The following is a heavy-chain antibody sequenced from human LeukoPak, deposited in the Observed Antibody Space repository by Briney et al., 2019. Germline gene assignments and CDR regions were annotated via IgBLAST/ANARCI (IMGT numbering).Heavy chain of an antibody. Sequence: GASVKVSCKASGYTFTGYYMHWVRLAPGQGLEWMGWINPNSGGTNYAQKFQGRVTMTRDTSISTAYMELRSLRSDDTAVYYCAREYRYYYDSSGYYYYFDYWGQGTLVTVSS. CDR2: INPNSGGT. D-gene: IGHD3-22*01. CDR1: GYTFTGYY. V-gene: IGHV1-2*02. CDR3: AREYRYYYDSSGYYYYFDY. J-gene: IGHJ4*02.